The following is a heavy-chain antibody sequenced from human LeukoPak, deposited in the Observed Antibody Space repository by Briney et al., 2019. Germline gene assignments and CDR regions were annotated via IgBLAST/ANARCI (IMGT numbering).Heavy chain of an antibody. CDR2: IS. D-gene: IGHD1-7*01. J-gene: IGHJ4*02. V-gene: IGHV3-23*01. CDR1: GFTFSSYA. Sequence: GGSLRLSCTASGFTFSSYAMSWVRQAPGKGLERVSDISGRFSISRDSPKNTLYLQMNSLRAEDTAVYYCAKAAGSELTDYFDYWGQGTLVTVSS. CDR3: AKAAGSELTDYFDY.